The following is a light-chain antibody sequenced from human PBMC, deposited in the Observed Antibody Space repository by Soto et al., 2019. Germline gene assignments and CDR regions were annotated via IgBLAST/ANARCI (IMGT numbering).Light chain of an antibody. CDR1: QNVGGRF. CDR3: QQYGTSPIA. Sequence: EIVLTQSPGTLSLSPGERATLSCRASQNVGGRFLAWYQQKPGQAPRLLINVASTRATGIPDRFSGSGSGTDFTLTISRLEPDDFAVYYCQQYGTSPIAFGQGTRLE. V-gene: IGKV3-20*01. J-gene: IGKJ5*01. CDR2: VAS.